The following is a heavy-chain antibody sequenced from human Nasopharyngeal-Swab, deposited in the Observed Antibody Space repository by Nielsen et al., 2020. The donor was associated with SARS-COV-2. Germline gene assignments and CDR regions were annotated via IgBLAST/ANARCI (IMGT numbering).Heavy chain of an antibody. J-gene: IGHJ6*02. V-gene: IGHV3-66*01. CDR2: IYSGGST. CDR1: GFTFSDYY. Sequence: GESLKISCAASGFTFSDYYMSWIRQAPGKGLEWVSVIYSGGSTYYADSVKGRFTISRDNSKNTLYLQMNSLRAEDSAVYYCARGTGGGTIFGVVIMGYGMDVWGQGTTVTVSS. D-gene: IGHD3-3*01. CDR3: ARGTGGGTIFGVVIMGYGMDV.